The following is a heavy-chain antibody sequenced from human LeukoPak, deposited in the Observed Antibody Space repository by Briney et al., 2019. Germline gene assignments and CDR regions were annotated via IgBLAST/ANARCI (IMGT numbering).Heavy chain of an antibody. J-gene: IGHJ5*02. CDR3: ARGPPPDYYDSSGYPPGWFDP. V-gene: IGHV5-51*01. CDR2: IYPDDSDT. CDR1: GYRFTDYW. Sequence: GESLKISCKGSGYRFTDYWIGWVRQMPGKGLEWMGIIYPDDSDTRYSPSFQGQVTISADKSISTAYLQWSSLKASDTAMYYCARGPPPDYYDSSGYPPGWFDPWGQGTLVTVSS. D-gene: IGHD3-22*01.